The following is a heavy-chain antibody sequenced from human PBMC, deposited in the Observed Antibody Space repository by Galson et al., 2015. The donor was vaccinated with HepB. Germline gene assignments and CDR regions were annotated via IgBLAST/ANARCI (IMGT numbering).Heavy chain of an antibody. CDR3: ARESGDWYPAGGF. CDR1: GFTFSSYS. CDR2: IRSSSSQI. V-gene: IGHV3-21*01. J-gene: IGHJ4*02. D-gene: IGHD6-19*01. Sequence: SLRLSCAASGFTFSSYSMNWVRPAPGKGLEWVSSIRSSSSQISYADSVKGRFTTSRDNAQNSLYLQMNSLRAEDTAVYYCARESGDWYPAGGFWGQGTLVTVAS.